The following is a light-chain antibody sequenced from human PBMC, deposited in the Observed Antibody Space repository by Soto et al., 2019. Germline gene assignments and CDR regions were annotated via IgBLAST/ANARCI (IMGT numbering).Light chain of an antibody. Sequence: EIVMTQSPDTLSVSPGEGATLSCRVSQSIRSNLAWYQQRPGQAPRLLMYGASTRADGIPARFSGSGSGTDFTLTISSLEPEDFAVYYCQQRSNWPITFGQGTRLRL. V-gene: IGKV3-15*01. CDR2: GAS. CDR1: QSIRSN. CDR3: QQRSNWPIT. J-gene: IGKJ5*01.